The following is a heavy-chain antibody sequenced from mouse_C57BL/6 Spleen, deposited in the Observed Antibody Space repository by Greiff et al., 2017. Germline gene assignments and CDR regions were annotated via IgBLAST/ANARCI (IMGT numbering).Heavy chain of an antibody. CDR2: ISGGGGNT. CDR3: ARRGYYYGSSRDYAMAY. CDR1: GFTFSSYT. J-gene: IGHJ4*01. V-gene: IGHV5-9*01. D-gene: IGHD1-1*01. Sequence: EVKLVESGGGLVKPGGSLKFSCAASGFTFSSYTMSWVRQTPEKRLEWVATISGGGGNTYYPDRVKGRFTISRDNAKNTLYLQMSSLMSEDAALYYCARRGYYYGSSRDYAMAYWGQGTSVTVSS.